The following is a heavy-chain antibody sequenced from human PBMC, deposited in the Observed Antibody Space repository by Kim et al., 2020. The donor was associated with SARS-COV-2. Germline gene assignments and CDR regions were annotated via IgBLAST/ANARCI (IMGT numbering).Heavy chain of an antibody. CDR2: IRSIHYGGAA. Sequence: GGSLRLSCTASGSSFGDYGMSWFRQAPGKGLEWVAFIRSIHYGGAANYATSVRARFTISRDNSKSIAYLQMNSLMTDDTALYYCVRDGRGYSTDYFRYWGRGTLVTVSS. V-gene: IGHV3-49*03. D-gene: IGHD5-18*01. J-gene: IGHJ4*02. CDR3: VRDGRGYSTDYFRY. CDR1: GSSFGDYG.